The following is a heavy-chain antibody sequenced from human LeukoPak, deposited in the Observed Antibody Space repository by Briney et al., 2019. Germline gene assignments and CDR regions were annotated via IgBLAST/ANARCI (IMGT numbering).Heavy chain of an antibody. Sequence: PSGTLSLTCAVSGGSVTSTNWWTWVRQPPGKGLEWIGEVHLDGRTNYNPSLTGRLTLSVDLYENHISLKLTSVTVADTAVYYCAREGGFYRPLDYLGQGTLVTVSS. D-gene: IGHD3-3*01. J-gene: IGHJ4*02. CDR1: GGSVTSTNW. CDR3: AREGGFYRPLDY. V-gene: IGHV4-4*02. CDR2: VHLDGRT.